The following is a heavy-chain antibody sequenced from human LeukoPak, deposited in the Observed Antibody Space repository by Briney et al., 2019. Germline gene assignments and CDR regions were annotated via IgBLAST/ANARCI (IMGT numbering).Heavy chain of an antibody. Sequence: GGSLRLSCAASGFTFRSYDMSWVRQAPGKGLEWVSAISGLGGDTHYADSVKGRFTISRDNSRNTLYLQMNSLRAEDTAIYYCAKRGPARNNRFDPWGQGILVTVSS. D-gene: IGHD1-14*01. CDR3: AKRGPARNNRFDP. J-gene: IGHJ5*02. V-gene: IGHV3-23*01. CDR2: ISGLGGDT. CDR1: GFTFRSYD.